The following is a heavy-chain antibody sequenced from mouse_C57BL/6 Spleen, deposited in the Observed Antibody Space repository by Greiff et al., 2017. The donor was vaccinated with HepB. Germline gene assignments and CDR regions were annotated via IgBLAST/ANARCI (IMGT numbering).Heavy chain of an antibody. CDR3: ARSYYLDY. Sequence: EVKLMESGGGLVQPGGSLSLSCAASGFTFTDYYMSWVRQPPGKALEWLGFIRNKANGYTTEYSASVKGRFTISRDNSQSILYLQMNALRAEDSATYYGARSYYLDYWGQGTTLTVSS. V-gene: IGHV7-3*01. CDR1: GFTFTDYY. CDR2: IRNKANGYTT. J-gene: IGHJ2*01.